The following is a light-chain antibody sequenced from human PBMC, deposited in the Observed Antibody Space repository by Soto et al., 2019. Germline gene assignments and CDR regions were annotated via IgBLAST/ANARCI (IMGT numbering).Light chain of an antibody. CDR1: SSDVGGYNY. V-gene: IGLV2-14*03. Sequence: QSALTQDASVSGSPGQSITISCTGTSSDVGGYNYVSWYQHHPGKAPKLMIYDVFTRPSGVSNRFSGSKSGNTASLTISALQAEDEADYYCTSWTSTSTYVFGSGTKVNVL. CDR2: DVF. J-gene: IGLJ1*01. CDR3: TSWTSTSTYV.